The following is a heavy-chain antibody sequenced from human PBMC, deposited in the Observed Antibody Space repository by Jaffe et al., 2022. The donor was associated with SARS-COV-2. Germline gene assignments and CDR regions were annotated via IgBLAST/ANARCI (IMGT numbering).Heavy chain of an antibody. D-gene: IGHD3-10*01. CDR3: ARATGFGEFAYYYYYGMDV. V-gene: IGHV4-59*01. Sequence: QVQLQESGPGLVKPSETLSLTCTVSGGSISSYYWSWIRQPPGKGLEWIGYIYYSGSTNYNPSLKSRVTISVDTSKNQFSLKLSSVTAADTAVYYCARATGFGEFAYYYYYGMDVWGQGTTVTVSS. CDR2: IYYSGST. CDR1: GGSISSYY. J-gene: IGHJ6*02.